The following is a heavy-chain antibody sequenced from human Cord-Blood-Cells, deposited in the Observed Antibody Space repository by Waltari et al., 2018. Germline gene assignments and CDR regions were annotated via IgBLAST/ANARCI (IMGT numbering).Heavy chain of an antibody. V-gene: IGHV4-34*01. Sequence: QVQLQQWGAGLWKPSETLSLTCAVYGGSFSGSYWSWIRRPPGKGLEWIGEINHSGSTNYNPSLKSRVTISVDTSKNQFSLKLSSVTAADTAVYYCARGRFIGYYYGSGSIPFDYWGQGTLVTVSS. CDR3: ARGRFIGYYYGSGSIPFDY. CDR1: GGSFSGSY. CDR2: INHSGST. D-gene: IGHD3-10*01. J-gene: IGHJ4*02.